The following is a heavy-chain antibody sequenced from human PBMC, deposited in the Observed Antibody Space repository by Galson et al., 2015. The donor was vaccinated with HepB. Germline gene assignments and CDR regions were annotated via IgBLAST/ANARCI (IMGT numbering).Heavy chain of an antibody. V-gene: IGHV3-11*01. CDR3: ARVAYGSGSYFFDY. CDR1: GFTFSDYY. Sequence: SLRLSCAASGFTFSDYYMTWIRQAPGKGLEWVSYISSGGSAIYYADSVEGRFTVSRDNAKNSLYLQMSSLRAEDAAVYYCARVAYGSGSYFFDYWGQGTLLAVSS. J-gene: IGHJ4*02. CDR2: ISSGGSAI. D-gene: IGHD3-10*01.